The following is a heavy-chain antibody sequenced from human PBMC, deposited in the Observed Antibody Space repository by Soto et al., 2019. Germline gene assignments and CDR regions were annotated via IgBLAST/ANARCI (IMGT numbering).Heavy chain of an antibody. Sequence: EVQLVESGGGFVQPGGSLRLSCVASGFTFSSYEMTCVRQAPGKGLEWVSYMTSSRSTVYYADSVKGRFTISRDNAKNSLYLQMNSLRGEDTAVYYGARVMYATWSSFDYWGQGTLVTVSS. CDR2: MTSSRSTV. V-gene: IGHV3-48*03. CDR3: ARVMYATWSSFDY. J-gene: IGHJ4*02. D-gene: IGHD1-26*01. CDR1: GFTFSSYE.